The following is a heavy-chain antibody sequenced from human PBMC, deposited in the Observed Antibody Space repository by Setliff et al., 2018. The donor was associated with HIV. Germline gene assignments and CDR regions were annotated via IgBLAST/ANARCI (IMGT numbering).Heavy chain of an antibody. CDR3: ARDRQDYSAGSYIYYFDY. D-gene: IGHD3-10*01. V-gene: IGHV1-18*01. Sequence: ASVKVSCKASGYTFTTYAISWVRQAPGQGLGWMGWISTHNDDTDYAQKFQGRVTMTRDTSTSTVYMELRSLRSDDTAVYYCARDRQDYSAGSYIYYFDYWGQGTLVTVSS. CDR1: GYTFTTYA. CDR2: ISTHNDDT. J-gene: IGHJ4*02.